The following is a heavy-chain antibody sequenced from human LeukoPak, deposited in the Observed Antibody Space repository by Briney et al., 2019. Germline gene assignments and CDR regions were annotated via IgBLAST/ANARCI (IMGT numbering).Heavy chain of an antibody. D-gene: IGHD2-2*01. J-gene: IGHJ4*02. Sequence: GGSLRLSCAASGFTFSSYGMTWVRQAPGKGLEWVSGISGSDGSTYYSDSVKGRFTISKDNSKNTLYLQMNSLRAEDTAVYYCAKSQYQLLNYFDYWGQGTLVTVSS. CDR2: ISGSDGST. CDR1: GFTFSSYG. V-gene: IGHV3-23*01. CDR3: AKSQYQLLNYFDY.